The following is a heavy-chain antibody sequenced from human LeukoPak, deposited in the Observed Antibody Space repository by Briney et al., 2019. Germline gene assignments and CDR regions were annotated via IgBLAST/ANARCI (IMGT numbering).Heavy chain of an antibody. CDR2: IYYSGST. D-gene: IGHD3-10*01. CDR1: GGSISSYY. V-gene: IGHV4-59*08. J-gene: IGHJ4*02. CDR3: ARSPAAVRGVYDY. Sequence: SETLSLTCTVSGGSISSYYWSWIRQPPGKGLEWIGYIYYSGSTNYNPSLKSRVTISVDTSKNQFSLKLSSVTAADTAVYYCARSPAAVRGVYDYWGQGTLVTVSS.